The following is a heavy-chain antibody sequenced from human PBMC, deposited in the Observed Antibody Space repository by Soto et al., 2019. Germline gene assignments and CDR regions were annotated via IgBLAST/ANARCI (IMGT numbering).Heavy chain of an antibody. Sequence: GGSLRLSCAASGFTFSSSAMSWVRQAPGKGLESVSAISGGGGSTYYADSVKGRFTVSRDNSKNTLYLQMNSLRAEDTAVYYCAKVPYSSSWYYFDYWGQGTLVTVSS. J-gene: IGHJ4*02. V-gene: IGHV3-23*01. CDR2: ISGGGGST. D-gene: IGHD6-13*01. CDR1: GFTFSSSA. CDR3: AKVPYSSSWYYFDY.